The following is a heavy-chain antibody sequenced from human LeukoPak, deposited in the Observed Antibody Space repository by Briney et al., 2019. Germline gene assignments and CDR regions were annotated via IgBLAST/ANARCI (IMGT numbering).Heavy chain of an antibody. J-gene: IGHJ4*02. D-gene: IGHD3-22*01. CDR3: ARDFADSSGYLLRAFDY. V-gene: IGHV4-59*12. CDR1: GGSISSYY. Sequence: SETLSLTCTVSGGSISSYYWSWIRQPPGKGLEWIGYIYYSGSTNYNPSLKSRVTISVDTSKNQFSLKLSSVTAADTAVYYCARDFADSSGYLLRAFDYWGQGTLVTVSS. CDR2: IYYSGST.